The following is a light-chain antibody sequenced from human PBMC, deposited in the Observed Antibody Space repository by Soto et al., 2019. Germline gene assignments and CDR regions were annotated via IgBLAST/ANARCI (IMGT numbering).Light chain of an antibody. V-gene: IGKV3-15*01. CDR1: QSVSSSY. CDR3: QHYNNWPPGT. CDR2: GAS. Sequence: EIVMTHSPDSLSVSPGERATLSLRARQSVSSSYLAWYQQKPGQAPSLLIFGASTRATGIPARFSGSGSGTEFTLNISSLQSEDFAVYYCQHYNNWPPGTFGQGTKVDIK. J-gene: IGKJ1*01.